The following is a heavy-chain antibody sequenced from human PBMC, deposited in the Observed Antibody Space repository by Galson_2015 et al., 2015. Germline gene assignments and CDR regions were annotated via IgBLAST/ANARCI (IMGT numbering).Heavy chain of an antibody. CDR2: LSGSGGST. D-gene: IGHD3-10*01. Sequence: SLRLSCAASGFTFSNYAMDWVRQAPGKGLEWVSGLSGSGGSTYCADSVKGRFTISRDNSKNTLYLQMNTVRAEDTAIYYCAKRYYYGSGSFDCWGQGTLVTVSS. V-gene: IGHV3-23*01. CDR3: AKRYYYGSGSFDC. J-gene: IGHJ4*02. CDR1: GFTFSNYA.